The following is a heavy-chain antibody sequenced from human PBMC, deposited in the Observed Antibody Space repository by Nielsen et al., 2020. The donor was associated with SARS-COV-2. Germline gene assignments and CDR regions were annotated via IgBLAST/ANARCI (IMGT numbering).Heavy chain of an antibody. CDR1: GFTFTSSA. J-gene: IGHJ6*02. V-gene: IGHV1-58*01. D-gene: IGHD3-3*01. CDR2: IVVGSGNT. CDR3: AKGGALVDFWSGYSYYYYGMDV. Sequence: SVKVSCKASGFTFTSSAVQWVRQARGQRLEWIGWIVVGSGNTNYAQKFQERVTITRDMSTSTAYMELSSLRSEDTAVYYCAKGGALVDFWSGYSYYYYGMDVWGQGTTVTVSS.